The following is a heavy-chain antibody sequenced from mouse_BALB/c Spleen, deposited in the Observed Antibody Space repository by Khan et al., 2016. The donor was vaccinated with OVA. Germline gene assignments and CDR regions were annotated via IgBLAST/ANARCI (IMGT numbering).Heavy chain of an antibody. D-gene: IGHD2-1*01. J-gene: IGHJ4*01. CDR3: TLGNYPYYEMDH. V-gene: IGHV1S81*02. CDR2: INPNNGGT. Sequence: QVHVKQSGAELVKPGASVKLSCKASGYTFTSYWMHWVKLRPGQGFEWIGEINPNNGGTNYNEKFKRKATLTLDKSSSPAYMQLSSLTSEDSAVYYCTLGNYPYYEMDHWGQGTSVTVSS. CDR1: GYTFTSYW.